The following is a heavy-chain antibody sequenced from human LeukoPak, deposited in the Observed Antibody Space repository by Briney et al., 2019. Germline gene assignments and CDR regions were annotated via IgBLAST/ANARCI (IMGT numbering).Heavy chain of an antibody. D-gene: IGHD2-2*01. CDR1: GGTLTSYA. V-gene: IGHV1-69*05. CDR3: ARGTGSYCTSTSCPRTVYYYYYMAV. Sequence: ASVKVSCKASGGTLTSYAISWVRQAPGQGLEWMGGIIPIVGTADYAQKFQGRVTITTDESTSTAYMELSSLRSEDTAVYYCARGTGSYCTSTSCPRTVYYYYYMAVWGKGTTVTVYS. CDR2: IIPIVGTA. J-gene: IGHJ6*03.